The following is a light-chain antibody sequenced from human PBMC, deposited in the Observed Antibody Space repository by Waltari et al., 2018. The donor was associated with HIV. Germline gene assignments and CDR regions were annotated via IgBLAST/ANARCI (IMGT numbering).Light chain of an antibody. CDR1: QSVLHTSNNKNF. CDR2: WAS. J-gene: IGKJ1*01. Sequence: DLVTIQSPESLFVSLGARATIQCKYSQSVLHTSNNKNFLAWYPQKSGQSPKLLIYWASTRESGVPARFSGSGSGTNFTLTINHLQSEDVAVYYCQQYHVTPPTFGQGT. V-gene: IGKV4-1*01. CDR3: QQYHVTPPT.